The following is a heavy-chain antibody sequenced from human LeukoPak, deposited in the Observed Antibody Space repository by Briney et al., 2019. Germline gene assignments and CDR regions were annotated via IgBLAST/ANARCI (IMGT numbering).Heavy chain of an antibody. V-gene: IGHV4-59*01. D-gene: IGHD2-15*01. CDR3: AKDRGLYPHIIES. Sequence: SETLSLTCTVSGGSISSYYWSWIRQPPGKGLEWIGYIYYSGSTNYNPSLKSRVTISVDTSKNQFSLKLSSVTAADTAVYYCAKDRGLYPHIIESWGQGILVTVSS. CDR2: IYYSGST. J-gene: IGHJ4*02. CDR1: GGSISSYY.